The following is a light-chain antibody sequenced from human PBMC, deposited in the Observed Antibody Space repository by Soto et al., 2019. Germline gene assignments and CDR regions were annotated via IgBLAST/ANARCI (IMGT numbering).Light chain of an antibody. CDR2: STS. Sequence: QAVVTQEPSLTVSPGGTVTLTCASSTGAVTSGYYPNWFQQQPGQEPTALIYSTSNKHSWTPARFSGSLLGGKAALTLSGVQPEDEAEYFCLLYYGGAPVFGGGTKVTVL. CDR1: TGAVTSGYY. V-gene: IGLV7-43*01. J-gene: IGLJ3*02. CDR3: LLYYGGAPV.